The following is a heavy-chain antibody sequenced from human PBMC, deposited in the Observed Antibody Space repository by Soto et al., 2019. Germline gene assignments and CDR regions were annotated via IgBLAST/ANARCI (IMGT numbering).Heavy chain of an antibody. V-gene: IGHV3-73*01. CDR1: GFTFSGSA. J-gene: IGHJ6*02. CDR3: TRPAFYDFWGGYYTGMDV. D-gene: IGHD3-3*01. Sequence: PGGSLRLSCAASGFTFSGSAMHWVRQASGKGLEWVGRIRSKANSYATAYAASVKGRFTISRDDSKNTAYLQMNSLKTEDTAVYYCTRPAFYDFWGGYYTGMDVWGQGTTVTVSS. CDR2: IRSKANSYAT.